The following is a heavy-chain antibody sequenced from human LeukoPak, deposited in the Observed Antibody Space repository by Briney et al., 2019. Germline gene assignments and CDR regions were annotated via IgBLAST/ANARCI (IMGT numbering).Heavy chain of an antibody. J-gene: IGHJ5*02. CDR2: ISQDGSEE. CDR1: GFTLSSFW. V-gene: IGHV3-7*01. Sequence: GGSLRLSCAASGFTLSSFWMAWVRQAPGKGLEWVANISQDGSEERYVDAVKGRFTISRDNAKNSVHLQMNSLRVEDTAVYYCARDPGGKFDPWGQGTPVTVSS. CDR3: ARDPGGKFDP.